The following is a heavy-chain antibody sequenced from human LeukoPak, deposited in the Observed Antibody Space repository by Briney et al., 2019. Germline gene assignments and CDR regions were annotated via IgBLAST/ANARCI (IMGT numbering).Heavy chain of an antibody. CDR3: ARLTPAAGRLYFVD. Sequence: GGSLRLSCAAPGFTVNSNYLGWVRQAPGKGLEWVSTLYNTGNTYYANSVKGRFSISRDNSKNTLFLQMNSLRAEDTAVYYCARLTPAAGRLYFVDWGPGTLVTVSS. V-gene: IGHV3-53*01. D-gene: IGHD6-13*01. J-gene: IGHJ4*02. CDR1: GFTVNSNY. CDR2: LYNTGNT.